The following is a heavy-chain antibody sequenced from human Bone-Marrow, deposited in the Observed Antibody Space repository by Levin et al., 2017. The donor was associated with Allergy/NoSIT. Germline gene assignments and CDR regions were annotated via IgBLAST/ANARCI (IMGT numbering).Heavy chain of an antibody. Sequence: SGPTLVKPTQTLTLTCTFSGFSLSTSGVGVGWIRQPPGEALEWLALIYWDDVRGYSPSLRSRLTITKDTSKNQVVLRLTKMEPVDTATYYCAHRARWGTTAAAGSFDVWGLGTKVTVSS. CDR1: GFSLSTSGVG. D-gene: IGHD6-13*01. CDR2: IYWDDVR. CDR3: AHRARWGTTAAAGSFDV. J-gene: IGHJ3*01. V-gene: IGHV2-5*02.